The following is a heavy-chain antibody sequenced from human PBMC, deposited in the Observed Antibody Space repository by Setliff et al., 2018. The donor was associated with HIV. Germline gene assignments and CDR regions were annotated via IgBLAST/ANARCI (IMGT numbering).Heavy chain of an antibody. D-gene: IGHD6-19*01. Sequence: GGSLRLSCAASGVTFTQAWMSWVRQAPGKGLEWAGRIKRKSEGATTEYAAPVKGRFTISRDDSKNTLYLQMNSLKIEDMAVYYCAKDGSGWSQHWGQGTRVTAPQ. CDR3: AKDGSGWSQH. V-gene: IGHV3-15*01. CDR2: IKRKSEGATT. CDR1: GVTFTQAW. J-gene: IGHJ1*01.